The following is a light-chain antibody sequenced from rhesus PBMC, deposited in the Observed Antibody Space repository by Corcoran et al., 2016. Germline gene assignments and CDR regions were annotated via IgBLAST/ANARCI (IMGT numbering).Light chain of an antibody. CDR3: QQRNSYPWT. Sequence: DIQLTQSPSSLSASVGDRVTITCRASQGISTFLAWYQQKSGKAPNLLIYDASNLERGVPTRFSGSGSGTDFSLTITSLHPEDFATYYCQQRNSYPWTFGQGTKVEIK. J-gene: IGKJ1*01. CDR1: QGISTF. V-gene: IGKV1-38*01. CDR2: DAS.